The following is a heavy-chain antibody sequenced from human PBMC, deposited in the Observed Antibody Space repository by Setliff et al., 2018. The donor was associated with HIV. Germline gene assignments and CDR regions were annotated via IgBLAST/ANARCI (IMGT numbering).Heavy chain of an antibody. CDR1: GGSFNDYY. J-gene: IGHJ4*02. CDR3: ARVRTNWDYDFWSGHISSDYFDY. CDR2: IDHSGNI. D-gene: IGHD3-3*01. Sequence: PSETLSLTCAVYGGSFNDYYWTWIRQPPGKGLEWIGEIDHSGNIKYHASLKSRVTISVDTSKNQFSLKLSSVTAADTAVYYCARVRTNWDYDFWSGHISSDYFDYWGQGTLVTVSS. V-gene: IGHV4-34*01.